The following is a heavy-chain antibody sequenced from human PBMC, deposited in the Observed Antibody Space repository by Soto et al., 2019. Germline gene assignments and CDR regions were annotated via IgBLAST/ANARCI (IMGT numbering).Heavy chain of an antibody. Sequence: QVQLQESGPGLVKPSQTLSLTCTVSGGSISSGGYYWSWIRQHPGKGLEWIGYIYYSGSTYYNPSLKSLVTISVDTSKNQLALKLRSLTAADTAVYYCARLANYYDSSDYLVDYWGQGTLVTVSS. V-gene: IGHV4-31*01. CDR3: ARLANYYDSSDYLVDY. CDR1: GGSISSGGYY. CDR2: IYYSGST. D-gene: IGHD3-22*01. J-gene: IGHJ4*02.